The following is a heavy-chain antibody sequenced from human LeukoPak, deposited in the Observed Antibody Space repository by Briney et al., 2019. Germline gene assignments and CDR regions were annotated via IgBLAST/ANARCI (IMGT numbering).Heavy chain of an antibody. J-gene: IGHJ4*02. CDR3: AKAPHSSGWYYFDY. V-gene: IGHV3-9*01. CDR1: GFTFDDYA. D-gene: IGHD6-19*01. CDR2: ISWNSGSI. Sequence: GGSLRLSCAASGFTFDDYAMHWVRQAPGKGLEWVSGISWNSGSIGYADSVKGRFTISRDNAKNSLYPQMNSLRAEDTALYYCAKAPHSSGWYYFDYWGQGTLVTVSS.